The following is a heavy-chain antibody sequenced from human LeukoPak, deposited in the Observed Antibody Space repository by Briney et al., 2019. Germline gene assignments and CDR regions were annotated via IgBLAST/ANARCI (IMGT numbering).Heavy chain of an antibody. J-gene: IGHJ4*02. D-gene: IGHD6-19*01. CDR1: GFTFRSYD. Sequence: PGGSLRLSCAASGFTFRSYDMSWVRQAPGKGLEWVSGITGSGGSTYYADSVKGRFTISRDNSKNTLYLQMNILRAEDTAIYYCAKRASALAGFQYFDSWGRGTLVSVSS. CDR2: ITGSGGST. CDR3: AKRASALAGFQYFDS. V-gene: IGHV3-23*01.